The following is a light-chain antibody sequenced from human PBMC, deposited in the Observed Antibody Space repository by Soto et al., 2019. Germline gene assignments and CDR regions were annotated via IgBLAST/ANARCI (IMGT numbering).Light chain of an antibody. J-gene: IGKJ1*01. V-gene: IGKV1-8*01. CDR1: QGISSY. Sequence: AIRMTQSPSSLSASTGDRVTIPCRASQGISSYLAWYQQKPGKAPKLLIYAASTLQRGVPSSFSGSGSGTEFTLTISCLQSEDFATYYCHQYYSYPLAFVQGTKVEIK. CDR2: AAS. CDR3: HQYYSYPLA.